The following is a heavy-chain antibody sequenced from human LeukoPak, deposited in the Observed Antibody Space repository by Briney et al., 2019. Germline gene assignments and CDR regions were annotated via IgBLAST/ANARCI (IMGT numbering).Heavy chain of an antibody. Sequence: PGRSLRLSCAASGFTFSSYGMHWVRQAPGKGLGWVALISYDGSNKYNADSVKGRFTISRDNSKNTLYLQMNSLRAEDTAVYYCAKDQVADDYYYYGMDVWGQGTTVTVSS. CDR1: GFTFSSYG. D-gene: IGHD6-19*01. V-gene: IGHV3-30*18. CDR3: AKDQVADDYYYYGMDV. J-gene: IGHJ6*02. CDR2: ISYDGSNK.